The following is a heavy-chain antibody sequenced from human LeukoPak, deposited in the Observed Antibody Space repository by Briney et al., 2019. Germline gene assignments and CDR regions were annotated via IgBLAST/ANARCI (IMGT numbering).Heavy chain of an antibody. V-gene: IGHV3-74*01. J-gene: IGHJ4*02. CDR3: ARDNNWNYPDY. D-gene: IGHD1-7*01. CDR2: ISGDGSTT. CDR1: GFTFSNYA. Sequence: GGSLRLSCSASGFTFSNYAMHWVRQAPGKGLVWVSRISGDGSTTRYADSVKGRFTISRDNAKNTLFLQMSSLRAEDTAVYYCARDNNWNYPDYWGQGTLVTVSS.